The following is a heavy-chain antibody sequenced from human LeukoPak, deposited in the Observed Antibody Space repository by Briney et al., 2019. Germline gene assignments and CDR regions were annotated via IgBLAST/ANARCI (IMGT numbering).Heavy chain of an antibody. V-gene: IGHV3-21*01. CDR2: ISSSSYV. CDR1: GFTFSWYW. J-gene: IGHJ4*02. CDR3: ARLVVVAALDY. D-gene: IGHD2-15*01. Sequence: GGSLRLSCVASGFTFSWYWMSWVRQTPGKGLEWVSYISSSSYVYYADSVKGRFTISRDNAKNSLYLQINSLRAEDTAVYYCARLVVVAALDYWGQGTLVTVSS.